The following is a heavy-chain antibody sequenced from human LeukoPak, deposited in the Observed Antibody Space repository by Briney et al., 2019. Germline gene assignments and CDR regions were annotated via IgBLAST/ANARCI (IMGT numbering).Heavy chain of an antibody. CDR3: AKSVLYYYDSSGYYFYY. V-gene: IGHV3-23*01. CDR2: ISGSGGST. CDR1: GFTFSSYA. J-gene: IGHJ4*02. Sequence: GGSLRLSCAASGFTFSSYAMSWVRQAPGKGLEWVSAISGSGGSTYYADSVKGRFTISRDNSKDTLYLQMNSLRAEDTAVYYCAKSVLYYYDSSGYYFYYWGQGTLVTVSS. D-gene: IGHD3-22*01.